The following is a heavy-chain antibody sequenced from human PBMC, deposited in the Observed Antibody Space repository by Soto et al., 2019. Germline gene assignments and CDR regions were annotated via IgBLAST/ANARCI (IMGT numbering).Heavy chain of an antibody. V-gene: IGHV4-34*01. CDR2: INHSGST. J-gene: IGHJ6*02. Sequence: QVQLQQWGAGLLKPSETLSLTCAVYGGSFSGYYWSWIRQPPGKGLEWIGEINHSGSTNYNPSLKSRVTXSXDSXKNQFSLKLSSVPAADTAVYYCARVTGRYYYGMDVWGQGTTVTVSS. CDR3: ARVTGRYYYGMDV. CDR1: GGSFSGYY.